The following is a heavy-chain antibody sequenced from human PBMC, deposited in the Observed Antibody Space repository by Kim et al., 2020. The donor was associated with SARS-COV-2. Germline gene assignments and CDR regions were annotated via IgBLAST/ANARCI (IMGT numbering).Heavy chain of an antibody. V-gene: IGHV4-4*09. Sequence: NPTLKSRVTISVDTSKNQFSLKLSSVTAADTAVYYCASRYSSSWYGAFDIWGQGTMVTVSS. CDR3: ASRYSSSWYGAFDI. D-gene: IGHD6-13*01. J-gene: IGHJ3*02.